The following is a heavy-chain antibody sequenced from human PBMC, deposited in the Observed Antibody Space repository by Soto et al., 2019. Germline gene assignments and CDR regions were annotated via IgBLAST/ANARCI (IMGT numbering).Heavy chain of an antibody. V-gene: IGHV3-21*04. J-gene: IGHJ4*02. Sequence: GGSLRLSCAASGFTFSSYSMNWVRQAPGKGLEWVSSISSSSSYIYYADSVKGRFTISRDNAKNSLYLQMNSLRAEDTAVYYCATLVEYSSSVLDYWGQGTLVTVSS. CDR2: ISSSSSYI. D-gene: IGHD6-6*01. CDR3: ATLVEYSSSVLDY. CDR1: GFTFSSYS.